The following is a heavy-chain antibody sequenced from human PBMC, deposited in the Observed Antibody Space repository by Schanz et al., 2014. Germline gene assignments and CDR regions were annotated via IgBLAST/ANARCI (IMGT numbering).Heavy chain of an antibody. D-gene: IGHD2-15*01. Sequence: EVQLVESGGGLVKPGGSLRLSCAASGFTFSIYYMNWVRQAPGKGLEWVSFISNSRSYISYADSVKGRFTISRDNAKNSLYLQMNSLRAEDTAVYYCARPSDAAWYMDVWGKGTTVTVSS. J-gene: IGHJ6*03. CDR1: GFTFSIYY. V-gene: IGHV3-21*02. CDR2: ISNSRSYI. CDR3: ARPSDAAWYMDV.